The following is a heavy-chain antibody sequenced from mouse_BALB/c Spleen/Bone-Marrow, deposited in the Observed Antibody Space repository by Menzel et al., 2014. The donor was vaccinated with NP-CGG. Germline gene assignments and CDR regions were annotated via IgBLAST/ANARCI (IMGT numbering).Heavy chain of an antibody. CDR3: ARIYYYGRDY. CDR2: INPSTGYT. Sequence: VQLQQSGAELAKPGASVKMSCKTSGYTFXNYWMHWVKQRPGQGLEWIGYINPSTGYTEYNQKLKDKATLTADKSSSTAYMQLSSLTSEDSAVYYCARIYYYGRDYWGQGTTLTVSS. J-gene: IGHJ2*01. D-gene: IGHD1-1*01. V-gene: IGHV1-7*01. CDR1: GYTFXNYW.